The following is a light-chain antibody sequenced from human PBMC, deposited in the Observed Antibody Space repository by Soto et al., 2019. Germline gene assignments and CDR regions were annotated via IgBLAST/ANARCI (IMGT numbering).Light chain of an antibody. CDR1: SSDIGGYNY. CDR3: STYTSSISTYV. Sequence: QSALTQPASVSGSPGQSITISCTGTSSDIGGYNYVSWYQQHPGKAPKVLIYDVSNRPSGVSNRFSGSKSGNTASLTISGRQAEEEAAYYYSTYTSSISTYVFGTGTQLTVL. J-gene: IGLJ1*01. V-gene: IGLV2-14*01. CDR2: DVS.